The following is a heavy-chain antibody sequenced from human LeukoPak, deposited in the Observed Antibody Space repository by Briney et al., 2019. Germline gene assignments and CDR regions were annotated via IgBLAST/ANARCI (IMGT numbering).Heavy chain of an antibody. D-gene: IGHD4-11*01. Sequence: SETLSLTCTVSGGSISSYYWSWIRQPPGKGLEWIGYIYYSGRTNYNPSLKSRVTISVDTSKNQFSLKLSSVTAADTAVYYCARQDSNYGGDYFDYWGQGTLVTVSS. J-gene: IGHJ4*02. CDR2: IYYSGRT. CDR1: GGSISSYY. CDR3: ARQDSNYGGDYFDY. V-gene: IGHV4-59*08.